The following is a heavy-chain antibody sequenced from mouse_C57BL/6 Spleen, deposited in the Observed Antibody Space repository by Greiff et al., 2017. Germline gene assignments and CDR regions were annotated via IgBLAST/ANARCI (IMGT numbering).Heavy chain of an antibody. CDR2: IYPGDGDT. CDR3: ARERGYGYAMDY. V-gene: IGHV1-82*01. Sequence: VQLQQSGPELVKPGASVKISCKASGYAFSSSWMNWVKQRPGKGLEWIGRIYPGDGDTNYNGKFKGKATLTADKSSSTAYMQLSSLTSEDSEVYFCARERGYGYAMDYWGQGTSVTVSS. D-gene: IGHD1-1*02. J-gene: IGHJ4*01. CDR1: GYAFSSSW.